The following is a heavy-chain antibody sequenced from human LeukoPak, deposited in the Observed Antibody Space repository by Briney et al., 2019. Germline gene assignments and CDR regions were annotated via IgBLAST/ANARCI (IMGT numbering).Heavy chain of an antibody. CDR1: GGTFSSYA. V-gene: IGHV1-69*05. J-gene: IGHJ5*02. Sequence: GSSVKVSCKASGGTFSSYAISWVRQAPGQGLEWMGWIIPIFGTANYAQKFQGRVTITTDESTSTAYMELSSLRSEDTAVYYCARDRTTGTSGVWFDPWGQGTLVTVSS. CDR2: IIPIFGTA. D-gene: IGHD1-1*01. CDR3: ARDRTTGTSGVWFDP.